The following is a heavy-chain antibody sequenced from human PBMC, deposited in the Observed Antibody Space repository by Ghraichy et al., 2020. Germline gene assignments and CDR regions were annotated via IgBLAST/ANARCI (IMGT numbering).Heavy chain of an antibody. V-gene: IGHV3-30*18. D-gene: IGHD2/OR15-2a*01. CDR3: TKDHSTSSAGMDV. Sequence: GGSLRLSCAASGFTFSDFGIHWVRQAPGKRLEWVAVISFHGSNRHYADSVKGRFTISRDNSKDTVYLQMDSLRPEDTALYYCTKDHSTSSAGMDVWGQGTRVTVSS. CDR2: ISFHGSNR. J-gene: IGHJ6*02. CDR1: GFTFSDFG.